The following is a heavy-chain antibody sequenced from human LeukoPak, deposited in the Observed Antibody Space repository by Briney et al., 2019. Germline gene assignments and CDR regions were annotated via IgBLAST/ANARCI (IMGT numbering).Heavy chain of an antibody. CDR2: IYYSEST. CDR3: ARPGRYCSGGSCYVEEGGFDP. V-gene: IGHV4-59*08. CDR1: LGSNIRYF. J-gene: IGHJ5*02. D-gene: IGHD2-15*01. Sequence: SGTLSLTRTGTLGSNIRYFWSWMRPPPGKGREWIGYIYYSESTNYNPYLKSRVTLSVDTSKNQHSLKLSSVTAADTDVYYCARPGRYCSGGSCYVEEGGFDPWGQATLVSVSS.